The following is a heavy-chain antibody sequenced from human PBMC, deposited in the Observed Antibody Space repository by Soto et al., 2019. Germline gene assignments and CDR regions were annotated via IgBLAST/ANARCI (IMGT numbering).Heavy chain of an antibody. V-gene: IGHV1-18*04. Sequence: ASVKVSCKASGYNFISYGISWVRQAPGQGVEWMGWISVYKGNTNYAQKFQGRVTMTTDTSTNTAYMELRSLRSDDTAVYYCARSLSTSYNWFDPWGQGTLVTVSS. J-gene: IGHJ5*02. CDR1: GYNFISYG. CDR3: ARSLSTSYNWFDP. CDR2: ISVYKGNT. D-gene: IGHD2-2*01.